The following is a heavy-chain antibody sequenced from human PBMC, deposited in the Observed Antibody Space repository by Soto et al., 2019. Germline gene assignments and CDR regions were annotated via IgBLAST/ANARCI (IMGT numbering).Heavy chain of an antibody. D-gene: IGHD3-10*01. Sequence: QVQLVQSGAEVKKPGASVKVSCKASGYTFTSYGISWVRQAPGQGLEWMGWISAYNGNTNYVQKHQGRVTMTTDTATSTAYMELRSLRSDDTAVYYCARLWFGEYYYGMDVWGQGTTVTVSS. CDR2: ISAYNGNT. CDR1: GYTFTSYG. V-gene: IGHV1-18*01. CDR3: ARLWFGEYYYGMDV. J-gene: IGHJ6*02.